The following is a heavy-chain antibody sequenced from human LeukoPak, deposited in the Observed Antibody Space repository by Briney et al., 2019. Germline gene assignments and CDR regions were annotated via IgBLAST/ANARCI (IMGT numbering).Heavy chain of an antibody. CDR1: GYTLTELS. Sequence: GASVKVSCKVSGYTLTELSMHWVRQAPGKGLGWMGGFDPEDGETIYAQKFQGRVTMTEDTSTDTAYMELSSLRSEDTAVYYCATDLPGYGAALPMGWFDPWGQGTLVTVSS. D-gene: IGHD6-13*01. CDR3: ATDLPGYGAALPMGWFDP. J-gene: IGHJ5*02. V-gene: IGHV1-24*01. CDR2: FDPEDGET.